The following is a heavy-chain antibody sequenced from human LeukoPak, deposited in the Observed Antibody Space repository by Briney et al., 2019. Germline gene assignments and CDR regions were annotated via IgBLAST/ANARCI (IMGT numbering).Heavy chain of an antibody. CDR2: ISGNGVSS. V-gene: IGHV3-64*01. D-gene: IGHD1-7*01. Sequence: GGTLRLSCETSEFILSSYEMHWVRQTPGRGLEYVSGISGNGVSSYYALSVKGRFTISRDNSKSTLYLQMGSLKTEDMAVYYCARSTEGTAHFDYWGQGTLVIVSS. CDR1: EFILSSYE. J-gene: IGHJ4*02. CDR3: ARSTEGTAHFDY.